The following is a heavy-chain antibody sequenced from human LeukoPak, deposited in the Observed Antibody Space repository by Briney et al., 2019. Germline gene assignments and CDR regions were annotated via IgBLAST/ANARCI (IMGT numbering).Heavy chain of an antibody. D-gene: IGHD2-15*01. J-gene: IGHJ5*02. CDR3: ARVNHVYCSTAACFSAWWFDP. Sequence: PSETLSLTCIVSGGTISRDDKHWTWNPQPPGQGLEWIRYISYSGSAHYNPSLNSRITITINRTKTQFSLSLTAVTAADTAVYYCARVNHVYCSTAACFSAWWFDPWGQGTLVTVSS. CDR1: GGTISRDDKH. CDR2: ISYSGSA. V-gene: IGHV4-30-4*01.